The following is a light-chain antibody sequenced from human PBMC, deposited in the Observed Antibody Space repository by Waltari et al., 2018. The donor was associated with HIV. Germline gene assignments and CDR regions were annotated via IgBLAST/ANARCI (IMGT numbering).Light chain of an antibody. Sequence: DIQMTQSPSSLSASVGDRVSITCRASQTFNTYLNWYQQKPGKAPKLLIYATSTLQTEVPLRFSGSGSGTDFTRTISSLQPEDFANYYWQQSHTNPRTFGRGTKVEVK. CDR3: QQSHTNPRT. J-gene: IGKJ4*02. V-gene: IGKV1-39*01. CDR2: ATS. CDR1: QTFNTY.